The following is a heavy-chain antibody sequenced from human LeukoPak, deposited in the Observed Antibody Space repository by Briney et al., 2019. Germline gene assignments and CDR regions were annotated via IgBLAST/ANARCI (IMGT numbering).Heavy chain of an antibody. CDR1: GYTFTGYY. J-gene: IGHJ3*02. CDR2: INPNSGGT. V-gene: IGHV1-2*02. Sequence: SVKVSCKASGYTFTGYYMHWVRQAPGQGLEWMGWINPNSGGTNYAQKFQGRVTMTRDTSISTAYMELSRLRSDDTAVYYCARERGWLLYAFDIWGQGTMVTVSS. D-gene: IGHD5-24*01. CDR3: ARERGWLLYAFDI.